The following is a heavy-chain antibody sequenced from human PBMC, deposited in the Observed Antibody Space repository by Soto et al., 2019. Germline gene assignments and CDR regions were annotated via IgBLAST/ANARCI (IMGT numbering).Heavy chain of an antibody. CDR2: IYYSGST. D-gene: IGHD4-17*01. CDR1: GDSVSSGSYY. V-gene: IGHV4-61*01. CDR3: ARVAPVTRYFDL. J-gene: IGHJ2*01. Sequence: SETLSLTCTVSGDSVSSGSYYWSWIRQPPGKGLEWIGYIYYSGSTNYNPSLKSRVTIPVDTSKSQFSLKLTSVTAADTAVYYCARVAPVTRYFDLWGRGTLVTV.